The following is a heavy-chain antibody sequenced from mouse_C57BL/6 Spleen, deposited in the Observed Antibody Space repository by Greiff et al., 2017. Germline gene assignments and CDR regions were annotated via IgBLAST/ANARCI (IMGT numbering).Heavy chain of an antibody. D-gene: IGHD2-4*01. Sequence: VQLQQPGASVKLSCKASGYTFTSYWMQWVKQRPGQGLEWIGEIDPSDSYTNYNQKFKGKATLTVDTSSSTAYMQLSSLTSEDSAVYYCAPYDYDEAYWGQGTLVTVSA. J-gene: IGHJ3*01. CDR2: IDPSDSYT. CDR1: GYTFTSYW. CDR3: APYDYDEAY. V-gene: IGHV1-50*01.